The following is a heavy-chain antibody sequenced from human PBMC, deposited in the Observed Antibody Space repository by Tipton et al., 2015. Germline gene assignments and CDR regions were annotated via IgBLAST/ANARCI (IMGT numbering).Heavy chain of an antibody. CDR2: SGSGGST. J-gene: IGHJ4*02. D-gene: IGHD5-24*01. CDR1: GFIFSSYA. Sequence: SLRLSCAASGFIFSSYALSWVRQAPGKGLEWVSASGSGGSTYYADSVRGRFTISRDNSTNTLYLQMNSLRAEDTAVYFCATAPVEMPTILWSRGFDYWGQGTLVTVSS. CDR3: ATAPVEMPTILWSRGFDY. V-gene: IGHV3-23*01.